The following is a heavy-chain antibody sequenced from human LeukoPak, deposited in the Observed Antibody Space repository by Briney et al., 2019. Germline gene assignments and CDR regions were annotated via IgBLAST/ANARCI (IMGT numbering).Heavy chain of an antibody. CDR1: GYTFTGYY. D-gene: IGHD1-26*01. CDR2: MNPNSGGT. Sequence: ASVKVSCKPSGYTFTGYYMHWARQAPGQGLEWMGWMNPNSGGTNYLQKFQGRVTVTRDTSISTAYMELSRLTSDDTAVYYCARGGVVGATDSIDYWGQGTLVTVSS. V-gene: IGHV1-2*02. J-gene: IGHJ4*02. CDR3: ARGGVVGATDSIDY.